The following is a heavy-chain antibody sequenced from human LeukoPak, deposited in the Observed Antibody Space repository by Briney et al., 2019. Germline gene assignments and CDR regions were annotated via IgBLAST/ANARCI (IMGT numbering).Heavy chain of an antibody. D-gene: IGHD5-18*01. J-gene: IGHJ4*02. CDR3: ARGGYSYGYYFDY. CDR1: GFTVSSNY. CDR2: IYSGGST. Sequence: GGSLRLSCAASGFTVSSNYMSWVRQAPGEGLEWVSVIYSGGSTYYADSVKGRFTISRDNSKNTLYLQMNSLRAEDTAVYYCARGGYSYGYYFDYWGQGTLVTVSS. V-gene: IGHV3-66*01.